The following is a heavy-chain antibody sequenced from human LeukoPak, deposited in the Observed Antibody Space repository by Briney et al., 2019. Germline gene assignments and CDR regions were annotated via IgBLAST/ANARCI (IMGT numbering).Heavy chain of an antibody. J-gene: IGHJ3*02. Sequence: VKVSCKASGYTFTGYYMHWVRQAPGQGLEWMGWINPNSGGTNYAQKFQGRVTMTRDTSISTAYMELSRLRSDDTAVYYCARSSSVTLDAFDIWGQGTMVTVSS. CDR2: INPNSGGT. CDR3: ARSSSVTLDAFDI. CDR1: GYTFTGYY. V-gene: IGHV1-2*02. D-gene: IGHD2-21*02.